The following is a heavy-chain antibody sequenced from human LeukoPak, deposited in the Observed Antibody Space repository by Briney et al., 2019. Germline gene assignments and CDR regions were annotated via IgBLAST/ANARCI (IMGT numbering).Heavy chain of an antibody. CDR3: ANRDKDY. J-gene: IGHJ4*02. CDR1: GFTFSNIG. V-gene: IGHV3-30*18. Sequence: GGSLRLSCAASGFTFSNIGMTWVRQAPGKGLEWVAVISYDGSNIYYADSVKGRFTISRDNSKNTLYLQMNSLRAEDTAVYYCANRDKDYWGQGTLVTVSS. CDR2: ISYDGSNI.